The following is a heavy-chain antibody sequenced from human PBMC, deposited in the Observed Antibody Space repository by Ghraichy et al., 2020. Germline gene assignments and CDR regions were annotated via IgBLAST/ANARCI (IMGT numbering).Heavy chain of an antibody. Sequence: GGSLRLSCAASGFSFSSYGMHWVRQAPGKGLEWVVVIWYDGSSKYYADSVRGRFTISRDNSKNTLNVEMNSLRVDDTAVYYCAKAARRAAAGTSYYGRDVWGQGTTVIVS. J-gene: IGHJ6*02. CDR2: IWYDGSSK. CDR1: GFSFSSYG. V-gene: IGHV3-33*06. CDR3: AKAARRAAAGTSYYGRDV. D-gene: IGHD6-13*01.